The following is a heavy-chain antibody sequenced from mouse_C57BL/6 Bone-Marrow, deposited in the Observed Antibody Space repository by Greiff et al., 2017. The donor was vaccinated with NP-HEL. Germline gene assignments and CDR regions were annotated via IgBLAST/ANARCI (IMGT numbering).Heavy chain of an antibody. CDR2: LDPSDSYT. J-gene: IGHJ2*01. V-gene: IGHV1-59*01. Sequence: QVQLQQSGAELVRPGTSVKLSCKASGYTFTSYWMHWVKQRPGQGLEWIGVLDPSDSYTNYNQKFKGKATLTVDPSSSTAYMQLSSLTSEDAAVDYCARWDDYDENYFDYWGQGTTLTVSS. D-gene: IGHD2-4*01. CDR1: GYTFTSYW. CDR3: ARWDDYDENYFDY.